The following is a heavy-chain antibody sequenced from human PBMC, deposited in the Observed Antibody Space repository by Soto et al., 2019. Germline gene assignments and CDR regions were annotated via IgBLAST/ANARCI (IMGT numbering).Heavy chain of an antibody. V-gene: IGHV3-74*01. CDR3: ARGYSTSSLNMDV. Sequence: GGSLRLSCAASGFTFSIYWMHWVRQTPGKGLVWVSLINSDGRSTSYADSVKGRFTISRDNAKNTVYLQMNSLRAEDTAVYYCARGYSTSSLNMDVWGKGTTVTVSS. CDR2: INSDGRST. CDR1: GFTFSIYW. D-gene: IGHD6-6*01. J-gene: IGHJ6*03.